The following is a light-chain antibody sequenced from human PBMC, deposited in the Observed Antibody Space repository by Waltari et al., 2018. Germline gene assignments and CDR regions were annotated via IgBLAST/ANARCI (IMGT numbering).Light chain of an antibody. CDR1: GGSIASNF. CDR2: QDD. Sequence: NFMLTQPHSVSGSPGTTVTISCTGSGGSIASNFVQWYQQRPGSAPTTVIYQDDQRPSGVPDRFSGSIDSSSNSASLTISGLKTEDAADYYCHSYDNNHHWVFGGGTKLTVL. J-gene: IGLJ3*02. CDR3: HSYDNNHHWV. V-gene: IGLV6-57*02.